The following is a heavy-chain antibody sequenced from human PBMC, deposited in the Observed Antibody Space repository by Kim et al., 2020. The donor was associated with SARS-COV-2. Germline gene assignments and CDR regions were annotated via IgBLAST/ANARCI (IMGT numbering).Heavy chain of an antibody. J-gene: IGHJ3*02. CDR1: GFTFSSYA. CDR2: IYSGGSST. Sequence: GGSLRLSCAASGFTFSSYAMSWVRQAPGKGLEWVSVIYSGGSSTYYADSVKGRFTISRDNSKNTLYLQMNSLRAEDTAVYYCAKVDGSINANHYDAFDIWGQGTMVTVSS. V-gene: IGHV3-23*03. CDR3: AKVDGSINANHYDAFDI. D-gene: IGHD2-15*01.